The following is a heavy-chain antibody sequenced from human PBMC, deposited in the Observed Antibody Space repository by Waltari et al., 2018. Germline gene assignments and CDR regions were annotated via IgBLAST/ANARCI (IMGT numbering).Heavy chain of an antibody. CDR2: ISYSGAT. V-gene: IGHV4-39*01. CDR3: ATYIGASIGTAAFDV. J-gene: IGHJ3*01. Sequence: QLHLQESGPGLVKPSDTLSVTCSVSGGSITSNRHYWAWIRQPPGKGLEWTATISYSGATYNNPSLKSRVTISVDTSTNQFSLKLSSVTAADTAVYYCATYIGASIGTAAFDVWGQGTMVTVSS. D-gene: IGHD3-16*01. CDR1: GGSITSNRHY.